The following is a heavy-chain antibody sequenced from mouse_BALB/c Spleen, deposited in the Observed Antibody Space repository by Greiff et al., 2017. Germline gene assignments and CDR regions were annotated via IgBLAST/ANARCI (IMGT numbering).Heavy chain of an antibody. CDR3: AREFYYGSSYVYFDY. D-gene: IGHD1-1*01. CDR2: INPYNDGT. V-gene: IGHV1-14*01. CDR1: GYTFTSYV. Sequence: EVQLQESGPELVKPGASVKMSCKASGYTFTSYVMHWVKQKPGQGLEWIGYINPYNDGTKYNEKFKGKATLTSDKSSSTAYMELSSLTSEDSAVYYCAREFYYGSSYVYFDYWGQGTTLTVSS. J-gene: IGHJ2*01.